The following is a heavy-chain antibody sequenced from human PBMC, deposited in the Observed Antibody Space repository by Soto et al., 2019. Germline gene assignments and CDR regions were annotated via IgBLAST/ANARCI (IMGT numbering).Heavy chain of an antibody. CDR2: IYHSGST. D-gene: IGHD4-4*01. CDR1: GGSISSSDW. V-gene: IGHV4-4*02. J-gene: IGHJ6*02. Sequence: SETLSLTSAVSGGSISSSDWWSWVRQPPGKGLEWIGEIYHSGSTNYNPSLKSRVTISVDKSKNQFSLELSSLRSEDTAVYYCASSYSNYALIDYYYYGMDVWGQGTTVTVSS. CDR3: ASSYSNYALIDYYYYGMDV.